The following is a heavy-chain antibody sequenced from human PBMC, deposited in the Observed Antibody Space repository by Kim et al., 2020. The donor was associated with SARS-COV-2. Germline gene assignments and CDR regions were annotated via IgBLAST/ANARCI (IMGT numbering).Heavy chain of an antibody. Sequence: GGSLRLSCAASGFTFSSYAMSWVRQAPGKGLEWVSAISGSGGSTYYADSVKGRFTISRDNSKNTLYLQMNSLRAEDTAVYYCAKSPPRSGSSFNFDYWGQGTLSPSPQ. D-gene: IGHD6-6*01. J-gene: IGHJ4*02. V-gene: IGHV3-23*01. CDR2: ISGSGGST. CDR3: AKSPPRSGSSFNFDY. CDR1: GFTFSSYA.